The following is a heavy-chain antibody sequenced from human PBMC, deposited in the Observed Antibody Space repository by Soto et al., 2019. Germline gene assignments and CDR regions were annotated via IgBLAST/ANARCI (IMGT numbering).Heavy chain of an antibody. Sequence: SVKVSCKASGGTFSIYASSWVRQAPGQGLEWMGGIIPIFGTANYAQKFQGRVTITADESTSTAYMELSSLRSEDTAVYYCARDMGSGSYYYYYGMDVWGQGTTVTVSS. CDR1: GGTFSIYA. CDR3: ARDMGSGSYYYYYGMDV. D-gene: IGHD1-26*01. J-gene: IGHJ6*02. CDR2: IIPIFGTA. V-gene: IGHV1-69*13.